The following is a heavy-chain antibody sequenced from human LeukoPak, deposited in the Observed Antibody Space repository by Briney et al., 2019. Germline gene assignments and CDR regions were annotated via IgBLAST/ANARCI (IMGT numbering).Heavy chain of an antibody. CDR3: ARDGGYYYNWFDP. CDR1: GGSISSYY. J-gene: IGHJ5*02. V-gene: IGHV4-59*01. CDR2: IYYSGST. D-gene: IGHD3-10*01. Sequence: SETLSLTCTVSGGSISSYYWSWIRQPPGKGLEWIGYIYYSGSTNYNPSLKSRVTISVDTSKNQFSLKLSSVTAADTAVYHCARDGGYYYNWFDPWGQGTLVTVTS.